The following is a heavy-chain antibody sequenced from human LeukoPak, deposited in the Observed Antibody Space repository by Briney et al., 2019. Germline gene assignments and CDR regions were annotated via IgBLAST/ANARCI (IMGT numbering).Heavy chain of an antibody. CDR1: GGSISSSSYY. V-gene: IGHV4-39*01. CDR2: IYYSGST. Sequence: SETLSLTCTVSGGSISSSSYYWGWIRQPPGKGLEWIGSIYYSGSTYYNPSLKSRVTISVDTSKNQFSLKLSSVTAADTAVYYCARHGRDYSVDYWGQGTLVTVSS. D-gene: IGHD4-11*01. CDR3: ARHGRDYSVDY. J-gene: IGHJ4*02.